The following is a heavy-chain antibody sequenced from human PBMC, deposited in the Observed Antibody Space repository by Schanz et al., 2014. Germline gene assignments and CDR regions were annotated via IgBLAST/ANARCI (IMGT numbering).Heavy chain of an antibody. Sequence: QVQLVQSGAEVKKPGASVKVSCKASGYTFTSDSMHWVRQAPGQGLEWMGMINPSGGSTTYAQKFQGRVTMTRETSTSTGYMKLSSLRSEDSAVYYCAGDGVDAAAGVDYWGQGTLVTVSS. V-gene: IGHV1-46*03. J-gene: IGHJ4*02. D-gene: IGHD6-13*01. CDR3: AGDGVDAAAGVDY. CDR2: INPSGGST. CDR1: GYTFTSDS.